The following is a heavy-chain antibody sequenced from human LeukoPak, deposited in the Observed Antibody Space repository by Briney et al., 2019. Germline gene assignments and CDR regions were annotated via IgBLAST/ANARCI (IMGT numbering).Heavy chain of an antibody. CDR2: MNPKTGNT. CDR1: GGSFSSYD. D-gene: IGHD2-2*01. CDR3: TRGLPRDGLVVIAAANEY. Sequence: GASVKVSCKASGGSFSSYDINWVRQAAGQGLEWMGWMNPKTGNTGFSQKFQGRVTITRDTSISTAYMELSRLTSEDTGVYYCTRGLPRDGLVVIAAANEYWGQGSQVTVSS. V-gene: IGHV1-8*03. J-gene: IGHJ4*02.